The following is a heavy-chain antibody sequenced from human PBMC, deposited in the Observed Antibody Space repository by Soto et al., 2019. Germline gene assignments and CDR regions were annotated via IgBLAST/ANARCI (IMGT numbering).Heavy chain of an antibody. CDR1: GGSIISSSYY. Sequence: SETLSLTCTVSGGSIISSSYYWGWIRQHPGKGLEWIGYIYYSGSTYYNPSLKSRVTISVDTSKNQFSLKLSSVTAADTAVYYCARGYYGSGSHPYPDAFDIWGQGTMVTVSS. V-gene: IGHV4-31*03. CDR2: IYYSGST. J-gene: IGHJ3*02. CDR3: ARGYYGSGSHPYPDAFDI. D-gene: IGHD3-10*01.